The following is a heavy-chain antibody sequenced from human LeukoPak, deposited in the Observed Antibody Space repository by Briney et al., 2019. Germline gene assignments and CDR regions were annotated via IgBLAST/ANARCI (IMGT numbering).Heavy chain of an antibody. CDR1: GFTFNIHG. J-gene: IGHJ4*02. D-gene: IGHD6-19*01. CDR3: AKDIGWLAFED. CDR2: IGPSGEKT. Sequence: GGSLRLSCAASGFTFNIHGMNWVRQAPGKGPEWVSGIGPSGEKTYYADSVKGRFTISRDNSEKTVYLQMNSLTVEDTAVYYCAKDIGWLAFEDWGQGTLVTVSS. V-gene: IGHV3-23*01.